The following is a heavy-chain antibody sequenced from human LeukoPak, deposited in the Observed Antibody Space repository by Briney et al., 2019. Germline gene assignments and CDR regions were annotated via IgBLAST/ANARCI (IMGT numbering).Heavy chain of an antibody. CDR2: IYYSGNT. D-gene: IGHD5-18*01. CDR1: GGSISSYY. Sequence: PSETLSLTCTVSGGSISSYYWSWIRQPPGKGLEWIGYIYYSGNTNYNPSLESRVTISIDTSKNQFSLKLSSVTAADTAVYYCARHVDTAMVGGFDFWGQGTLVTVSS. J-gene: IGHJ4*02. CDR3: ARHVDTAMVGGFDF. V-gene: IGHV4-59*08.